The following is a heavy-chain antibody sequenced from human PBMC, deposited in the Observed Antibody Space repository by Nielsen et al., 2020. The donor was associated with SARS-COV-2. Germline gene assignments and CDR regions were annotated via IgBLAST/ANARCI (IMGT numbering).Heavy chain of an antibody. CDR1: GYIFTSNY. CDR3: AGGWPARLDP. CDR2: INPSDGDT. J-gene: IGHJ5*02. Sequence: ASVKVSCKASGYIFTSNYIHWVRQAPAQRLEWMGIINPSDGDTTYAQRFQGRVTMTRDTSTSTVYMELSSLRSDDTAVYYCAGGWPARLDPWGQGTPVTVSS. V-gene: IGHV1-46*01. D-gene: IGHD2-15*01.